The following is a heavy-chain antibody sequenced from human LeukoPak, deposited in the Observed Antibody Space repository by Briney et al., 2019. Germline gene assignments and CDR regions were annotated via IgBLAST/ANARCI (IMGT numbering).Heavy chain of an antibody. CDR1: GDSISSTSYY. Sequence: SETLSLTCTVSGDSISSTSYYWDWIRQPPGKGLEWIGSIYNSGTTYYDPSLKSRVTISVDTSKNQFSLKVSSVTAADTAVYYCASRVYGLGSFNYWGQGTLVTVSS. CDR3: ASRVYGLGSFNY. D-gene: IGHD3-10*01. V-gene: IGHV4-39*01. J-gene: IGHJ4*01. CDR2: IYNSGTT.